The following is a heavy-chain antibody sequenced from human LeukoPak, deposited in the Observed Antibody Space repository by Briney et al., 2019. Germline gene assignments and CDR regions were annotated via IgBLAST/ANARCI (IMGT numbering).Heavy chain of an antibody. CDR2: XSGSGGST. V-gene: IGHV3-23*01. CDR3: AKDTPHDYGDYGYFDY. D-gene: IGHD4-17*01. J-gene: IGHJ4*02. Sequence: XVRQAPGKXXXXXSTXSGSGGSTYYADSVKGRFTISRDNSKNTLYLQMNSLRAEDTAVYYCAKDTPHDYGDYGYFDYWGQGTLATVSS.